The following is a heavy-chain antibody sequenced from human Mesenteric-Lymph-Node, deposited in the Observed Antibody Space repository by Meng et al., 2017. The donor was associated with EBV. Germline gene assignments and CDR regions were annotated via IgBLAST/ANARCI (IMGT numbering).Heavy chain of an antibody. Sequence: QVELVHAGAGVKKPVASVNASWKASGYTFNSYGISWVRQAPGQGLEWMGWINAYNGNTNYAQKLQGRVTMTTDTSTSTAYMELRCLRSDDTAVYYCARVWLWFGELGWIDPWGQGTLVTVSS. D-gene: IGHD3-10*01. CDR2: INAYNGNT. CDR3: ARVWLWFGELGWIDP. J-gene: IGHJ5*02. CDR1: GYTFNSYG. V-gene: IGHV1-18*01.